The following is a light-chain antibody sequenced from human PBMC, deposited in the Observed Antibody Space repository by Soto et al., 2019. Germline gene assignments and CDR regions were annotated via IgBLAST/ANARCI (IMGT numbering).Light chain of an antibody. Sequence: DIQMTQAPSTLSVSVGDRVTITWRASQTISSWLAWYQQKPGKAPKLLIYKASTLKSGVPSRLRGSGYGTEFTITISSMKNDDFETYYCQHYNSYSEAFGHGTKVDI. CDR2: KAS. V-gene: IGKV1-5*03. CDR1: QTISSW. J-gene: IGKJ1*01. CDR3: QHYNSYSEA.